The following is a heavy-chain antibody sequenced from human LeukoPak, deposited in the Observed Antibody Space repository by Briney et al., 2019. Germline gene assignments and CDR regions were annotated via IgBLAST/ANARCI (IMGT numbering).Heavy chain of an antibody. CDR2: INHSGST. J-gene: IGHJ4*02. CDR3: ASNLNRGGSHDY. CDR1: GGSISSYY. Sequence: PSETLSLTCTVSGGSISSYYWSWIRQPPGKGLEWIGEINHSGSTNYNPSLKSRVTISVDTSKNQFSLKLSSVTAADTAVYYCASNLNRGGSHDYWGQGTLVTVSS. V-gene: IGHV4-34*01. D-gene: IGHD2-15*01.